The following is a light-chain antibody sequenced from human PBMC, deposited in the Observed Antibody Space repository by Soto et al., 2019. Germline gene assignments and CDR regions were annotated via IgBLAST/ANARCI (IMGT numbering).Light chain of an antibody. CDR2: DAS. V-gene: IGKV3-11*01. Sequence: EIVLTQSPATLSLSPGERATLSCMASESVSSYLAWYQQKPGQAPRLLIYDASNRATGIPARFSGSGSGTDFTLTISSLEPEDFSVYYCQQRSSWPLTFGGGTKVDIK. J-gene: IGKJ4*01. CDR1: ESVSSY. CDR3: QQRSSWPLT.